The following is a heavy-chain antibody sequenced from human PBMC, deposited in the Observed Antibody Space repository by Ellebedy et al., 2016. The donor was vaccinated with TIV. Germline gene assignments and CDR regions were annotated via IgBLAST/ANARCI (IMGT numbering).Heavy chain of an antibody. CDR1: GFTLEDYT. D-gene: IGHD3-22*01. V-gene: IGHV3-43*01. J-gene: IGHJ4*02. CDR2: ISWDGVST. CDR3: TKDRIVVAQGGGHNFDY. Sequence: GESLKISCAASGFTLEDYTMHWVRQAPGKGLEWVSLISWDGVSTYYADSVKGRFTISRDNSKNSLYLQMNSLRTEDTALYYFTKDRIVVAQGGGHNFDYWGQGILVTVSS.